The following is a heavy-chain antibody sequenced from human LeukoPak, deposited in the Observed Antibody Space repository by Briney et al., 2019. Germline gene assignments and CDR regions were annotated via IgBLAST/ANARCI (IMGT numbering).Heavy chain of an antibody. CDR3: ARVAGIAVAGTADY. D-gene: IGHD6-19*01. J-gene: IGHJ4*02. V-gene: IGHV1-18*01. CDR2: ISAHNGNT. Sequence: ASVKVSCKASGYTFTSYGISWVRQAPGQGLEWMGWISAHNGNTNYAQKLQGRVTMTTDTSTSTAYMELRSLRSDDTAVYYCARVAGIAVAGTADYWGQGTLVTVSS. CDR1: GYTFTSYG.